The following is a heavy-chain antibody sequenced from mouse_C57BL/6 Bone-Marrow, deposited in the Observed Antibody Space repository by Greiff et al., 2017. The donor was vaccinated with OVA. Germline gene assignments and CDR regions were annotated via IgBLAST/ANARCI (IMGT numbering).Heavy chain of an antibody. V-gene: IGHV1-26*01. Sequence: EVQLQQSGPELVKPGASVKISCKASGYTFTDSYMNWVKQSHGKSLEWIGDINPNNGGTSYNQTFKGKATLTVDKSSSTAYMELRSLTSEDSAVYYCARSYGSSDDYWGQGTTLTVSS. CDR3: ARSYGSSDDY. D-gene: IGHD1-1*01. J-gene: IGHJ2*01. CDR2: INPNNGGT. CDR1: GYTFTDSY.